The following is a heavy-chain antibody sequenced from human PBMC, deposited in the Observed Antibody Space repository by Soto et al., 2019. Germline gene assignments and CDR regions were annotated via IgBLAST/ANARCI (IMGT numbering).Heavy chain of an antibody. CDR3: ARHIAGIAYYYGMDV. V-gene: IGHV4-34*01. D-gene: IGHD2-21*01. Sequence: SETLSLTCAVYGGSFSGYYWSWIRQPPGKGLEWIGEINHSGSTNYNPSLKSRVTISVDTSKNQFSLKLSSVTAADTAVYYCARHIAGIAYYYGMDVWGQGTTVTVSS. CDR2: INHSGST. J-gene: IGHJ6*02. CDR1: GGSFSGYY.